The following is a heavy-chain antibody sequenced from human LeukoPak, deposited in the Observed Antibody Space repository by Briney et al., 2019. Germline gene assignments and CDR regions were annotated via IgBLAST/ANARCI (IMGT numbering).Heavy chain of an antibody. D-gene: IGHD3-10*01. CDR2: IYYSGST. CDR1: GGSISSSYYY. J-gene: IGHJ4*02. CDR3: ARESSGSSARDY. V-gene: IGHV4-39*07. Sequence: SETLSLTCTVSGGSISSSYYYWGWIRQPPGKGLEWIGNIYYSGSTCYNPSLKSRVTISVDTSKNQFSLKLRSVTAADTAVYYCARESSGSSARDYWGQGTLVTVSS.